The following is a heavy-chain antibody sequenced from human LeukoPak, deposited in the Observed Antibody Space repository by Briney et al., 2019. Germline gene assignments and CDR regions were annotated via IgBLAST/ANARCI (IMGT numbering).Heavy chain of an antibody. Sequence: AESLTLTCTASGFTFSSYWLSWVRQAPGKGLEWVANIKKDGSGTYYADSVKGRCTIYRDNAKNSLYLQMSSLRAEDTAVYYCARDPFSSTWGKLRFDPWGQGTLVTVSS. CDR2: IKKDGSGT. J-gene: IGHJ5*02. D-gene: IGHD6-13*01. V-gene: IGHV3-7*01. CDR1: GFTFSSYW. CDR3: ARDPFSSTWGKLRFDP.